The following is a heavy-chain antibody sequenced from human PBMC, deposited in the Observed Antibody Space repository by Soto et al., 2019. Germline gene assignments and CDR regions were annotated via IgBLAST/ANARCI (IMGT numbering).Heavy chain of an antibody. V-gene: IGHV4-30-2*01. CDR3: AREGVGYCSGGNCYSAEYFQH. CDR1: GGSISSGGYS. J-gene: IGHJ1*01. CDR2: IYHSGST. D-gene: IGHD2-15*01. Sequence: SETLSLTCAVSGGSISSGGYSWSWIRQPPGKGLEWIGYIYHSGSTYYNPSLKSRVTISVDRSKNQFSLKLNSVTAADTAVYYCAREGVGYCSGGNCYSAEYFQHWGQGTLVTVSS.